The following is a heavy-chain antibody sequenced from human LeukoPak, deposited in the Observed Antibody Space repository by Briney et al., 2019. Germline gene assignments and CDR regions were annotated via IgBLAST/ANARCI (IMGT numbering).Heavy chain of an antibody. D-gene: IGHD3-22*01. J-gene: IGHJ3*02. CDR2: IYYSGST. CDR3: ARRYYYDSSGSSAFDI. CDR1: GGSISNSSYY. V-gene: IGHV4-39*01. Sequence: SETLSLTCTVSGGSISNSSYYWGWIRQPPGKGLEWIGSIYYSGSTYYNPSLKSRVTISVDTSKNQFSLKLSSVTAADTAVYYCARRYYYDSSGSSAFDIWGQGAMVTVSS.